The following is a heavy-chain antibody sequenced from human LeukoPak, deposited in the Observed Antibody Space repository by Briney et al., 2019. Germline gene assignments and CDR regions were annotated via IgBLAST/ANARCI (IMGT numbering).Heavy chain of an antibody. Sequence: ASVKVSCKASGYTFTSYYLHWVRQAPGQGLEWMGMINPSGGTTSYAQKFQGRVAMTRDMSTSTVSMELSSLRSEDTAVYYCALPPQWLPSRGSSGWYLYWGQGTLVTVSS. CDR2: INPSGGTT. CDR3: ALPPQWLPSRGSSGWYLY. V-gene: IGHV1-46*01. J-gene: IGHJ4*02. D-gene: IGHD6-19*01. CDR1: GYTFTSYY.